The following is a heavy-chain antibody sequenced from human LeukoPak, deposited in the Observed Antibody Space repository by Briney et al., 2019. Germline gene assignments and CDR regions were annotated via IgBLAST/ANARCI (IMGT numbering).Heavy chain of an antibody. D-gene: IGHD4-17*01. CDR3: ARDLWGGDDYGDYVSDY. CDR1: GGPISSSSYY. Sequence: SETLSLTCTVSGGPISSSSYYWGWIRQPPGKGLEWIGSIYYSGSTYYNPSLKSRVTISVDTSKNQFSLKLSSVTAADTAVYYCARDLWGGDDYGDYVSDYWGQGTLVTVSS. V-gene: IGHV4-39*07. CDR2: IYYSGST. J-gene: IGHJ4*02.